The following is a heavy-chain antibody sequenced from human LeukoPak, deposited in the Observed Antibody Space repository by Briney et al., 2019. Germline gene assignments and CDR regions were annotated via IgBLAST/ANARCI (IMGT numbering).Heavy chain of an antibody. J-gene: IGHJ3*02. D-gene: IGHD1-1*01. CDR3: ARGSTGTTFLGLFVAFDI. Sequence: ASVKVSCKASGYTFTSYGITWVRQAPGQGLEWMGWISAYNGSTNYAQKFQGRVTITADESTSTAYMELSSLRSEDTAVYYCARGSTGTTFLGLFVAFDIWGQGTMVTVSS. V-gene: IGHV1-18*01. CDR1: GYTFTSYG. CDR2: ISAYNGST.